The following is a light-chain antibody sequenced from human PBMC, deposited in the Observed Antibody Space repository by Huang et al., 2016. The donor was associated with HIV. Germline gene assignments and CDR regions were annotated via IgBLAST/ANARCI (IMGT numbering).Light chain of an antibody. CDR2: AAS. V-gene: IGKV1-39*01. CDR3: QQSHTTPFT. J-gene: IGKJ3*01. Sequence: DIQMTQSPTSLSASVGDRVTITCRASQTINTYLNWYQQKPGKAPNVLIYAASTLQSGVPSRFGGSASGTDFNLTINSLQPEDVATYYCQQSHTTPFTFGPGTQVDIK. CDR1: QTINTY.